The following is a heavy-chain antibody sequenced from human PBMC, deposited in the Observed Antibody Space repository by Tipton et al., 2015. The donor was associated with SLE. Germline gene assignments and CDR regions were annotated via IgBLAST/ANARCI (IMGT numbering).Heavy chain of an antibody. V-gene: IGHV4-4*07. J-gene: IGHJ4*02. CDR2: VYSSGSA. CDR3: ARGGYSSGWYGDYFVY. D-gene: IGHD6-19*01. CDR1: GDSITTYY. Sequence: TLSLTCSVSGDSITTYYWSWFRQSTGRGLEWIGRVYSSGSANYSPSLKSRVTISLDTSKTQFSLNLRSVTAADTAIYYCARGGYSSGWYGDYFVYCGQGTLVTVSS.